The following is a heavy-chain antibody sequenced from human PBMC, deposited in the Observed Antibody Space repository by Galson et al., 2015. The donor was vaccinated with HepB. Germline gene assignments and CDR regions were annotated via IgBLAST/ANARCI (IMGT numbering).Heavy chain of an antibody. D-gene: IGHD3-16*01. V-gene: IGHV3-30-3*01. CDR1: GFTFSSYA. J-gene: IGHJ3*02. CDR2: ISYDGSNK. Sequence: SLRLSCAASGFTFSSYAMHWVRQAPGKGLEWVAVISYDGSNKYYADSVKGRFTISRDNSKNTLYLQMNSLRAEDTAVYYCARDRGHLLGAFDIWGQGTMVTVSS. CDR3: ARDRGHLLGAFDI.